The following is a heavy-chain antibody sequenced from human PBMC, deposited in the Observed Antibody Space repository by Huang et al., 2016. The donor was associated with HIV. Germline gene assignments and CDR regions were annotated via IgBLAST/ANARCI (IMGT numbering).Heavy chain of an antibody. Sequence: QVQLVQSGAEVKKPGASVTISCKASGFSILIYYIHWVRQAPGQGLEWMVRVNPSGGGADTAKKFKGRVTMNRDTSTMTLYMELSSLRSEDTAVYYCAREGITPSGTEVSGFDFWGQGTPVSVSS. CDR1: GFSILIYY. V-gene: IGHV1-46*03. CDR3: AREGITPSGTEVSGFDF. D-gene: IGHD6-13*01. CDR2: VNPSGGGA. J-gene: IGHJ5*01.